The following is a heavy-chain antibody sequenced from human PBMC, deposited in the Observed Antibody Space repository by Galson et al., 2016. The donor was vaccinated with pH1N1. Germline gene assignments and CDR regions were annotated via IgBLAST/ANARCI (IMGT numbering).Heavy chain of an antibody. CDR2: ITGDSIYI. CDR1: GFTFSRYS. V-gene: IGHV3-21*06. Sequence: SLRLSCAASGFTFSRYSMNWVRQSPGKGPQWVSSITGDSIYIYYPDSVRGRFTISRDNAKNSLYLQMNSLRVEDTAIYYCARGRSSGWEHWYFDLWGRGTLVTVSS. CDR3: ARGRSSGWEHWYFDL. J-gene: IGHJ2*01. D-gene: IGHD6-19*01.